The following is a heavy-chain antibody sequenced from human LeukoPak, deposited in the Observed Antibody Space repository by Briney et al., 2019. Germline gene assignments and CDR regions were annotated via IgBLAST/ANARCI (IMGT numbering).Heavy chain of an antibody. D-gene: IGHD6-13*01. CDR1: GYTFTSYA. CDR3: ARGYSSSWYTGSGGY. Sequence: ASVKVSCKASGYTFTSYAMNWVRQAPGQGLEWMGWINTNTGNPTYAQGFTGRFVFSLDTSVSTAYLQISSLKAEDTAVYYCARGYSSSWYTGSGGYWGQGTLVTVSS. J-gene: IGHJ4*02. CDR2: INTNTGNP. V-gene: IGHV7-4-1*02.